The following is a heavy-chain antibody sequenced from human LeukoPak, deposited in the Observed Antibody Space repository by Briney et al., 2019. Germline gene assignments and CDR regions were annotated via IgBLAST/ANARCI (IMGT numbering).Heavy chain of an antibody. J-gene: IGHJ4*02. V-gene: IGHV4-4*07. D-gene: IGHD1-26*01. CDR2: IYSSGTT. Sequence: KPSETLSLTCTVSGGSISSYSWNWIRQPAGKGLEWIGRIYSSGTTTYTPSLKSRVIMSVDTSKSQFSLKLSSVTAADTAVYYCARASSGTYYYFDYWGQGTLVTVSS. CDR1: GGSISSYS. CDR3: ARASSGTYYYFDY.